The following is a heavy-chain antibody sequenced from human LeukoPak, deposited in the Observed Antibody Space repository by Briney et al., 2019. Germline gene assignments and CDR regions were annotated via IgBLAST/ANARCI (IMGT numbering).Heavy chain of an antibody. Sequence: SETLSLTCTVSGGSISSGGYYWSWIRQHPGKGLEWIGYIYYSGSTYYNPSLKSRVTIPVDTSKNQFSLKLSSVTAADTAVYYCARVVSSSWYGGNWFDPWGQGTLVTVSS. J-gene: IGHJ5*02. CDR3: ARVVSSSWYGGNWFDP. V-gene: IGHV4-31*03. CDR1: GGSISSGGYY. D-gene: IGHD6-13*01. CDR2: IYYSGST.